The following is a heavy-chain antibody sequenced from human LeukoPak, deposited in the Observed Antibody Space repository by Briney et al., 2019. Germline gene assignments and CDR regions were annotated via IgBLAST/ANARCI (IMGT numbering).Heavy chain of an antibody. V-gene: IGHV3-23*01. D-gene: IGHD2-2*02. CDR3: AKDLCSSTSCYSGFDY. CDR2: ISGSGGST. CDR1: GFTFSSYA. Sequence: GGSLRLSCAASGFTFSSYAMSWVRQAPGKGLEWASAISGSGGSTYYADSVKGRFTISRDNSKNTLYLQMNSLRAEDTAVYYCAKDLCSSTSCYSGFDYWGQGALVTVSS. J-gene: IGHJ4*02.